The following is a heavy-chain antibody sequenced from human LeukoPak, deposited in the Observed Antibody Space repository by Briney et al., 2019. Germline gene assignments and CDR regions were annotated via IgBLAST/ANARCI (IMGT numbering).Heavy chain of an antibody. CDR3: ARGGGSYFRLYFDY. J-gene: IGHJ4*02. V-gene: IGHV3-53*04. CDR2: IYSGGST. CDR1: GFTFDDYA. Sequence: GGSLRLSCAASGFTFDDYAMHWVRQAPGKGLEWVSAIYSGGSTYYADSVKGRFTISRHNSKNTLYLQMNSLRAEDTAVYYCARGGGSYFRLYFDYWGQGTLVTVSS. D-gene: IGHD1-26*01.